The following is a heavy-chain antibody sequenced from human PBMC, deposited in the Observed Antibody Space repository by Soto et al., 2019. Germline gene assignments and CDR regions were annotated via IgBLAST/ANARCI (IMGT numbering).Heavy chain of an antibody. Sequence: GGSLRLSCAASGFTFSSYAMSWVRQAPGKGLEWVSVISGSGGSTYYADSVKGRFTISRDNSKNTLYLQMNSLRAEDTAVYYCAKSADGSSFNYYYYGMDVWGQGTTVTVSS. CDR1: GFTFSSYA. CDR3: AKSADGSSFNYYYYGMDV. CDR2: ISGSGGST. J-gene: IGHJ6*02. V-gene: IGHV3-23*01. D-gene: IGHD6-13*01.